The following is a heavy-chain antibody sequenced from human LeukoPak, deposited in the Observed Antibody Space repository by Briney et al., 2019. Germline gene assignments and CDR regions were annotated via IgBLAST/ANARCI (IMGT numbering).Heavy chain of an antibody. CDR2: ISYDGSNK. D-gene: IGHD6-19*01. CDR1: GFTFSSYG. V-gene: IGHV3-30*18. CDR3: AKESPIAVAAH. Sequence: GRSLRLSCAASGFTFSSYGMHWVRQAPGKGLEWVAVISYDGSNKYYAGSVKGRFTISRDNSKNTLYLQMNSLRAEDTAVYYCAKESPIAVAAHWGQGTLVTVSS. J-gene: IGHJ4*02.